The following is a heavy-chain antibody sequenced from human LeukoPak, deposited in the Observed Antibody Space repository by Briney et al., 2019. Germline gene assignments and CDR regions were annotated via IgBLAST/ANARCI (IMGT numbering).Heavy chain of an antibody. CDR2: VSYDGNTK. J-gene: IGHJ4*02. D-gene: IGHD6-19*01. V-gene: IGHV3-30*18. CDR1: GFTFSSFG. CDR3: AKRLGGTSGWHYFDS. Sequence: GRSLRLSCAASGFTFSSFGMHWDRQAPGKGLEWVAVVSYDGNTKYYADSVKGRFTISRDNSKNTLYVQMNSLRAEDTAVYFCAKRLGGTSGWHYFDSWGQGTLVTVSS.